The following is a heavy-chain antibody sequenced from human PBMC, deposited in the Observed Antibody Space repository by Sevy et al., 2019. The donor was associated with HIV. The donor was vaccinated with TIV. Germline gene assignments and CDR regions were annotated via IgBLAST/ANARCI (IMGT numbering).Heavy chain of an antibody. CDR3: ATTKDYYDSSGSPFDD. CDR2: FDPEDGET. J-gene: IGHJ4*02. CDR1: GSTLTRLA. Sequence: ASVKVSCKVSGSTLTRLAIHWVRQAPGKGPEWMGSFDPEDGETIYSQKFQGRVTMTEDTSTDTGYMELSSLRSEDTAVYYCATTKDYYDSSGSPFDDWCQGTLVTVSS. D-gene: IGHD3-22*01. V-gene: IGHV1-24*01.